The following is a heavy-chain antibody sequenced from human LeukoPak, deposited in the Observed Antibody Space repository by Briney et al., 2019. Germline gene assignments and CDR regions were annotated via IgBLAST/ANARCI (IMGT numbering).Heavy chain of an antibody. CDR3: GRGSSSYLIDY. Sequence: SETLSLTCTVSGGSISSGGYYWSWIRQHTGKGLEWIGYIYYSGSTYYNPSLKSRVTISVDTSKNQFSLKLSSVTAADTAVYYCGRGSSSYLIDYWGQGTLVTVSS. V-gene: IGHV4-31*03. CDR2: IYYSGST. J-gene: IGHJ4*02. D-gene: IGHD6-6*01. CDR1: GGSISSGGYY.